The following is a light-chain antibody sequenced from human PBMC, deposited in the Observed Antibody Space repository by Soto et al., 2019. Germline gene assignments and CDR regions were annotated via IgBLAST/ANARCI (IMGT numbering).Light chain of an antibody. V-gene: IGKV3-15*01. CDR1: QSVSIH. Sequence: IVLTQSPGTLSLSPGERATLSCRASQSVSIHLAWYQQKPGQAPRLLIYDTSTRATGIPARFSGSGSGTEFTLTISSLQSEDFAVYYCQQYSNWPPITFGQGTRLEIK. CDR2: DTS. CDR3: QQYSNWPPIT. J-gene: IGKJ5*01.